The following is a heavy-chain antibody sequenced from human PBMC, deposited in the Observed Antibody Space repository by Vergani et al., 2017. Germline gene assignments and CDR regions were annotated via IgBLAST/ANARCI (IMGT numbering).Heavy chain of an antibody. CDR2: INPSGGST. CDR1: GYTFTNYY. Sequence: QVQLVQSGAEVKKPGASVKVSCKTSGYTFTNYYIHWVRQAPGQGLEWMGIINPSGGSTTYAQQFQGRLTMTRDTSTSTVYMDLSNLRSEDTAVYYWARPHGDILPPDPRRLDYWGQGTLVTVSS. CDR3: ARPHGDILPPDPRRLDY. V-gene: IGHV1-46*03. J-gene: IGHJ4*02.